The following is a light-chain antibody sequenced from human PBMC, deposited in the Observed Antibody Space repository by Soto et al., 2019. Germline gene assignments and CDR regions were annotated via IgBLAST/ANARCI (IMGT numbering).Light chain of an antibody. CDR3: QQRNKWPPVT. CDR2: DAS. J-gene: IGKJ4*01. CDR1: QSVSSY. V-gene: IGKV3-11*01. Sequence: EIVMTQSPATLSASPGERATLSCRASQSVSSYLAWYQQKPGQAPRLLIYDASNRATGIPARFSGSGSGTDFTLTISSLEPEDFAVYYCQQRNKWPPVTFGGGTKVDIK.